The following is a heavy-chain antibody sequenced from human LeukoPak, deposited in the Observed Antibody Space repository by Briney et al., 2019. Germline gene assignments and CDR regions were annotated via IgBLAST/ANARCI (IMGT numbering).Heavy chain of an antibody. D-gene: IGHD1-1*01. J-gene: IGHJ4*02. CDR3: ARLLYNWNGPYFGY. CDR2: INPKTGGT. CDR1: GYTFTGFF. Sequence: ASVQVSCKTSGYTFTGFFIHWVRLAPGQGLEWMGWINPKTGGTNYGQKFHGRVTMTRDTSVSTVYMELRRLRYDDTAVYYCARLLYNWNGPYFGYWGQGTLVTVSS. V-gene: IGHV1-2*02.